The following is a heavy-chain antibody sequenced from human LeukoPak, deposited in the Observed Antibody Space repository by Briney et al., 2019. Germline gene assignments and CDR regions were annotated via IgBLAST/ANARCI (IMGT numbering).Heavy chain of an antibody. D-gene: IGHD6-6*01. CDR3: ARGETSYSSSSYPLDYYYMDV. CDR1: GYTFTSYD. J-gene: IGHJ6*03. Sequence: ASVKVSCKASGYTFTSYDINWVRQATGQGLEWMGWMNPNSGNTGYAQKFQGRVTITRNTSISTAYMELSSLRSEDTAVYYCARGETSYSSSSYPLDYYYMDVWGKGTTVTVSS. V-gene: IGHV1-8*03. CDR2: MNPNSGNT.